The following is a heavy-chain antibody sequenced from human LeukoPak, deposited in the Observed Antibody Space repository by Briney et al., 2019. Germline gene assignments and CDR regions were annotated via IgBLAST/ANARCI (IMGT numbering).Heavy chain of an antibody. Sequence: PSETLSLTCTVSGGSISSYYWSWIRQPAGKGLEWIGRIYTSGSTNYNPSLKSQVTMSVDTSKNQFSLKLSSVTAADTAVYYCARVVGVLWLDYMDVWGKGTTVTISS. CDR3: ARVVGVLWLDYMDV. CDR2: IYTSGST. J-gene: IGHJ6*03. D-gene: IGHD3-10*01. CDR1: GGSISSYY. V-gene: IGHV4-4*07.